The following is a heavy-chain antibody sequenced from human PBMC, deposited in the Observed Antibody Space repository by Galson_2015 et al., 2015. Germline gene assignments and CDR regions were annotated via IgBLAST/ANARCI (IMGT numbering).Heavy chain of an antibody. CDR3: ARGESASSWTTFDY. Sequence: SLRLSCAASGFTFSSYWMHWVRHAPGKGPVWVSRINGDKSSTSYADSVKGRFTISRDTAKNTLYLQMNSLRADDTAVYYCARGESASSWTTFDYWGQGTLVTVSS. CDR2: INGDKSST. CDR1: GFTFSSYW. J-gene: IGHJ4*02. D-gene: IGHD2-2*01. V-gene: IGHV3-74*01.